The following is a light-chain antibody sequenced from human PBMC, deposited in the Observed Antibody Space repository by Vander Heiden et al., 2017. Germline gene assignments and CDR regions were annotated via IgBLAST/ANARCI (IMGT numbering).Light chain of an antibody. CDR1: QSVLYSSNNKNY. CDR3: HQYYSIPYT. V-gene: IGKV4-1*01. CDR2: GAS. Sequence: DIVMTQYPDSLDVSQSERATINCKSSQSVLYSSNNKNYLAWYQQKPGQPPKLLIYGASTLESGVPDRFSGSGSGTDFTLTISSLQAEDVAVYSCHQYYSIPYTFGQGTKLEI. J-gene: IGKJ2*01.